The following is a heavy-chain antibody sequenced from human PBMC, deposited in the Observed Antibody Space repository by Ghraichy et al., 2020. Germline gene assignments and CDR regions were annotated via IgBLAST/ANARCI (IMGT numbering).Heavy chain of an antibody. D-gene: IGHD3-22*01. CDR1: GDSVSSNSAA. Sequence: SQTLSLTCAISGDSVSSNSAAWNWIRQSPSRGLEWLGRTYYRSKWYNDYAVSVKSRITINPDTSKNQFSLQLNSVTPEDTAVYYCARGVFYDSSGYDEVFDYWGQGTLVTVSS. CDR2: TYYRSKWYN. J-gene: IGHJ4*02. CDR3: ARGVFYDSSGYDEVFDY. V-gene: IGHV6-1*01.